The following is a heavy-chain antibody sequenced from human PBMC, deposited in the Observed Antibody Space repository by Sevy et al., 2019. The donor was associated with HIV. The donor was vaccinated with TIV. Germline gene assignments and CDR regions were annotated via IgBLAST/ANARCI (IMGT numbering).Heavy chain of an antibody. CDR1: GYSFTSYW. D-gene: IGHD1-26*01. J-gene: IGHJ4*02. V-gene: IGHV5-10-1*01. Sequence: GESLKISCKGSGYSFTSYWISWVRQMPGKGLEWMGRIDPSDSYTNYSPSFQGHVTISADKSISTAYLQWSSLKASDTTMYYCASSSGSYEDFDYWGQGTLVTVSS. CDR2: IDPSDSYT. CDR3: ASSSGSYEDFDY.